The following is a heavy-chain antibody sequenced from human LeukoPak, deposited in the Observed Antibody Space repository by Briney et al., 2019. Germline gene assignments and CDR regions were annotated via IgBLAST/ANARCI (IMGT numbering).Heavy chain of an antibody. CDR1: GYTFTGYY. CDR3: ARDRRYSGYDFIGYFDY. Sequence: ASVKVSCKASGYTFTGYYMHWVRQAPGQGLEWMGWINPNSGGTNYAQKFQGRVTMTRDTSISTAYMELSRLRSDDTAVYYCARDRRYSGYDFIGYFDYWGQGTLVTVSS. CDR2: INPNSGGT. V-gene: IGHV1-2*02. D-gene: IGHD5-12*01. J-gene: IGHJ4*02.